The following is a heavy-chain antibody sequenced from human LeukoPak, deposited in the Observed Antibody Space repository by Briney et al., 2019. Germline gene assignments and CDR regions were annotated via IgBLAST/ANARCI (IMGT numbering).Heavy chain of an antibody. CDR3: ARVAGSPDY. D-gene: IGHD3-10*01. CDR2: IHRSGST. V-gene: IGHV4-4*02. CDR1: GGSISSNNW. Sequence: SETLSLTCAVSGGSISSNNWWSWVRQPPGKGLEWIGEIHRSGSTNYNPSLKSRVTISMDKSKNQFSLRMSSVTAADTAVYYCARVAGSPDYWGQGTLVTVSS. J-gene: IGHJ4*02.